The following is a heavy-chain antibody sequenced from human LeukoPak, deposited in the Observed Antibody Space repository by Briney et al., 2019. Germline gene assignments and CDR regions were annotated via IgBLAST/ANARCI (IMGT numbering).Heavy chain of an antibody. CDR3: AKDLGGSYIDAFDI. CDR1: GFTFSSYS. V-gene: IGHV3-21*04. J-gene: IGHJ3*02. D-gene: IGHD1-26*01. CDR2: ISSSSSYI. Sequence: PGGSLRLSCAASGFTFSSYSMNWVRQAPGKGLEWVSSISSSSSYIYYADSVKGRFTISRDNSKNTLYLQMNSLRAEDTAVYYCAKDLGGSYIDAFDIWGQGTMVTVSS.